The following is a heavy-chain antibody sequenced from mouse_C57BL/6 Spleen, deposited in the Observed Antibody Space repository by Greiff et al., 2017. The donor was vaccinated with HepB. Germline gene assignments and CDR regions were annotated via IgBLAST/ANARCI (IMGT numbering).Heavy chain of an antibody. J-gene: IGHJ4*01. D-gene: IGHD2-3*01. Sequence: QVQLQQSGPGLVAPSQSLSITCTVSGFSLTSYAISWVRQPPGKGLEWLGVIWTGGGTNYNSALKSRLSISKDNSKSQVFLKMNSLQTDDTARYYCARFPSYDGLQGSYAMDYWGQGTSVTVSS. CDR3: ARFPSYDGLQGSYAMDY. CDR1: GFSLTSYA. CDR2: IWTGGGT. V-gene: IGHV2-9-1*01.